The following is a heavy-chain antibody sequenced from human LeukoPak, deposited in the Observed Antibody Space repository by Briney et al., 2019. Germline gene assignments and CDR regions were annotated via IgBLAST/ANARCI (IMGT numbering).Heavy chain of an antibody. Sequence: GGSLRLXCAASGFTVSSNYMSWVRQAPGKGLQSVLVIYSGGGTYYADSVKGRFTISRDNSKNTLYLQMNNVRPEDTAMYYCARDPTYYYFDYWGQGTLVTVSS. D-gene: IGHD1-26*01. J-gene: IGHJ4*02. V-gene: IGHV3-66*02. CDR1: GFTVSSNY. CDR3: ARDPTYYYFDY. CDR2: IYSGGGT.